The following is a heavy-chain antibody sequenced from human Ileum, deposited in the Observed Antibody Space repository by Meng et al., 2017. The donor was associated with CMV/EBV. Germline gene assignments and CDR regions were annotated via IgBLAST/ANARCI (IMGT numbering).Heavy chain of an antibody. D-gene: IGHD6-19*01. CDR1: GYIFTGYY. CDR2: INPNSGVT. Sequence: HRVQSGAEVEQPGATVKVSCKPSGYIFTGYYMHWVRQAPGQSPEWMGWINPNSGVTNYPQKFEDRVTMTRDTSFSTAYMELSRLTSDDTAVYYCARDFNSLAVTAANWFDPWGQGTLVTVSS. CDR3: ARDFNSLAVTAANWFDP. J-gene: IGHJ5*02. V-gene: IGHV1-2*02.